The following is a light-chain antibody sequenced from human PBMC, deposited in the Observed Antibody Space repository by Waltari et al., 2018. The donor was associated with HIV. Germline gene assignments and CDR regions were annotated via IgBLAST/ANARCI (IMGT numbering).Light chain of an antibody. V-gene: IGKV3-15*01. CDR1: QSVGTN. Sequence: ETVMTQSPVTLSVSPGERATLSCRASQSVGTNVTWYQRKSGQAPRLLIYGASTRATEIPARFSGSGSGTEFTLTITSLQSDDYATYYCQQYQTWPLTFGPGTTVDI. CDR3: QQYQTWPLT. J-gene: IGKJ3*01. CDR2: GAS.